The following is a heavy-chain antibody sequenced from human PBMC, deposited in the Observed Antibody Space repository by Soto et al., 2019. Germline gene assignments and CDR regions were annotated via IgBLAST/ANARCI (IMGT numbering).Heavy chain of an antibody. D-gene: IGHD3-16*01. Sequence: QVQLQQSGPGLVKPSQTLSLTCAISGDSVSTNDATWDWIRQSPSRGLEWLGRTYYRSRWQTDYALSVKSRISINPDSSNHQVALRLYSLAPDDTAVYYCARLIGNSWLDSWGQGTLVTVSS. CDR2: TYYRSRWQT. J-gene: IGHJ5*01. V-gene: IGHV6-1*01. CDR1: GDSVSTNDAT. CDR3: ARLIGNSWLDS.